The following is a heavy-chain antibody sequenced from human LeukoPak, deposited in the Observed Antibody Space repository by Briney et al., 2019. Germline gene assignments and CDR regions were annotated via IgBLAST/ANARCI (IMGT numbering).Heavy chain of an antibody. CDR1: GGSISSYY. CDR3: ARDRYSSGWKMDYYYGMDV. Sequence: SETLSLTCTVSGGSISSYYWSWIRQPAGKGLEWIGRIYTSGSTNYNSSLKSRVTMSVDTSKNQFSLKLSSVTAADTAVYYCARDRYSSGWKMDYYYGMDVWGQGTTVTVSS. CDR2: IYTSGST. V-gene: IGHV4-4*07. D-gene: IGHD6-19*01. J-gene: IGHJ6*02.